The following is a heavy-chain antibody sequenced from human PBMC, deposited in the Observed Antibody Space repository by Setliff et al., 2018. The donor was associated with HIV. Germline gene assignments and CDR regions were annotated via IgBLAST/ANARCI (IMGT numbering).Heavy chain of an antibody. CDR3: ARARGLLPYYYLDV. J-gene: IGHJ6*03. V-gene: IGHV4-59*12. CDR1: GGSIRGYY. Sequence: SETLSLTCTVSGGSIRGYYWSWLRQPPGKGLEWIGYIYYSGSTYYNPSLKSRVTMSVDTSKNQFSLKLSSVTAADTAVYYCARARGLLPYYYLDVWGKGTTVTVSS. D-gene: IGHD3-10*01. CDR2: IYYSGST.